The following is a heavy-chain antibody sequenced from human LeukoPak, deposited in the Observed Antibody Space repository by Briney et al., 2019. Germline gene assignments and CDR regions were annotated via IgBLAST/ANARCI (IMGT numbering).Heavy chain of an antibody. V-gene: IGHV3-11*01. Sequence: GGSLRLSCAASGFTFSDCYMSWIRQAPGKGLGWVSYISSSGSTIYYADSVKGRFTISRDNAKNSLYLQMNSLRAADTAVYYCARAPLGYCSGGSCHNWFDPWGQGTLVTVSS. J-gene: IGHJ5*02. CDR3: ARAPLGYCSGGSCHNWFDP. D-gene: IGHD2-15*01. CDR1: GFTFSDCY. CDR2: ISSSGSTI.